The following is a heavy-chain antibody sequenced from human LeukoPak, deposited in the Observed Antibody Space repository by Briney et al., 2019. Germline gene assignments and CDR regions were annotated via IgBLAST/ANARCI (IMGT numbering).Heavy chain of an antibody. Sequence: GGSLRLSCAASGFTFSNFGMSWVRQAPGKGLEWASSISTTRSDIYYADSVRGRFTISRDNAKNSLYLQMTSLRVEDTAVYYCAREVTGYKSGQKYSWFDPWGQGTLVTVSS. CDR2: ISTTRSDI. CDR3: AREVTGYKSGQKYSWFDP. V-gene: IGHV3-21*06. CDR1: GFTFSNFG. D-gene: IGHD6-19*01. J-gene: IGHJ5*02.